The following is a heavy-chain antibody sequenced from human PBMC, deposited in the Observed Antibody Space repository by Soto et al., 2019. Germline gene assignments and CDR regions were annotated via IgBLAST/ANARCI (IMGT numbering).Heavy chain of an antibody. J-gene: IGHJ6*04. V-gene: IGHV5-51*01. Sequence: PRESLKISCKGSGYSFTSYWIGWVRQMPGKGLEWMGIIYPGDSDTRYSPSFQGQVTISADKSISTAYLQWSSLKASDTAMYYCARLDFVLLPAAMSRYYYGRDVGGKGTTVTVSS. D-gene: IGHD2-2*01. CDR3: ARLDFVLLPAAMSRYYYGRDV. CDR2: IYPGDSDT. CDR1: GYSFTSYW.